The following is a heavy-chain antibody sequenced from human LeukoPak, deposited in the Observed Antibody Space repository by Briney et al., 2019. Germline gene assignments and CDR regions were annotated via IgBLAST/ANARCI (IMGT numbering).Heavy chain of an antibody. CDR1: GGSISSSTYY. CDR2: IYYSGNT. Sequence: SETLSLTCPVSGGSISSSTYYWGWIRQPPGKGLEWIGSIYYSGNTYYNPSLKSRVTISVDTSKNQFSPQLNSLTAADTAVYYCARQRTSYGFPRDFDSWGQGTLVTVSS. J-gene: IGHJ4*02. V-gene: IGHV4-39*01. CDR3: ARQRTSYGFPRDFDS. D-gene: IGHD5-18*01.